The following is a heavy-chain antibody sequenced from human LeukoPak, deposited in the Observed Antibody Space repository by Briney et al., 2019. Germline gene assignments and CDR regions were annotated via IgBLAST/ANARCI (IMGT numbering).Heavy chain of an antibody. V-gene: IGHV3-48*01. J-gene: IGHJ5*02. Sequence: GGSLRLSCGASGLTFSTYSMNWVRQARGKGLEWVSYISSDSGTRYYADSVKGRFTISRDNAKNSLYLQMNSLRAEDTAVYYCARAAPPGFDPWGQGTLVTVSS. CDR1: GLTFSTYS. D-gene: IGHD2-15*01. CDR2: ISSDSGTR. CDR3: ARAAPPGFDP.